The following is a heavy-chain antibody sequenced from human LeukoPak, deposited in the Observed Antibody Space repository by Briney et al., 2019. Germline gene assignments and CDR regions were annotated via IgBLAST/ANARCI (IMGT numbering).Heavy chain of an antibody. J-gene: IGHJ5*02. CDR1: GYTFIDYY. CDR2: INPNSGGT. V-gene: IGHV1-2*02. CDR3: ATDGSLITPFRVPSWGPKRVSPPRKWFDP. Sequence: ASVKVSCKASGYTFIDYYIHWVRQAPGQGLEWMGWINPNSGGTDYAQKFQGRVTMTRDTSTSTAYMELTSLTSDDTAIYYCATDGSLITPFRVPSWGPKRVSPPRKWFDPWGQGTLVTVSS. D-gene: IGHD3-3*01.